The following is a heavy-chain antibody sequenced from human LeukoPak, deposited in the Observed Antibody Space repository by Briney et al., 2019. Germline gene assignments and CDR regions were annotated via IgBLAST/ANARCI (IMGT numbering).Heavy chain of an antibody. Sequence: GASVKVSCKSSGGTFSTYTFSWVRQAPGQGLEWMGMIIPILGIANYAQKFQGRVTITADKSTSTAYMELSSLRSEDTAVYYCARDQGGDIVIVPAVFWGQGTLVTVSS. CDR2: IIPILGIA. J-gene: IGHJ4*02. CDR3: ARDQGGDIVIVPAVF. CDR1: GGTFSTYT. D-gene: IGHD2-2*01. V-gene: IGHV1-69*04.